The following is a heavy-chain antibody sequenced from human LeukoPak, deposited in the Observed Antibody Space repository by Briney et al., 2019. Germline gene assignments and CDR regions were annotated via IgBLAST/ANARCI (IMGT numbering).Heavy chain of an antibody. Sequence: SVKVSCKASGGVFTTYAISWVRQAPGQGLEWMGGIIPIFGTANYAQKFQGRVTITADESTSTAYMELSSLRSEDTAVYYCAARGRDVVPAARYYYYYYMDVWGKGTTVTVSS. J-gene: IGHJ6*03. CDR2: IIPIFGTA. CDR1: GGVFTTYA. D-gene: IGHD2-2*01. CDR3: AARGRDVVPAARYYYYYYMDV. V-gene: IGHV1-69*13.